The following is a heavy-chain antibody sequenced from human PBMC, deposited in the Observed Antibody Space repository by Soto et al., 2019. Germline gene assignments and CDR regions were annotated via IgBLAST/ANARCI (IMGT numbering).Heavy chain of an antibody. Sequence: QVQLVQSGAEVKKPESSVKVSCKASGGTFSSYTISWVRQAPGQGLEWMGRIIPILGIANYAQKFQGRVTITADKSTSTAYMELSSLRSEDTAVYYCSSGDYDYFQHWGQGTLVTVSS. CDR2: IIPILGIA. CDR1: GGTFSSYT. D-gene: IGHD4-17*01. J-gene: IGHJ1*01. CDR3: SSGDYDYFQH. V-gene: IGHV1-69*02.